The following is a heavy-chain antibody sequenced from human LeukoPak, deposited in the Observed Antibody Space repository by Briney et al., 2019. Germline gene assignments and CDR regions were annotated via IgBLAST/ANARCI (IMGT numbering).Heavy chain of an antibody. D-gene: IGHD6-6*01. CDR3: AREGIAARRGSYYYYYYMDV. V-gene: IGHV3-33*01. J-gene: IGHJ6*03. CDR2: IWYDGSNK. CDR1: GFTFSSYG. Sequence: GGSLRLSCAASGFTFSSYGMHWVRQAPGKGLEWVSVIWYDGSNKYYADSVKGRFTISKDNSKNTLYLQMNSLRAEDTAVYYCAREGIAARRGSYYYYYYMDVWGKGTTVTVSS.